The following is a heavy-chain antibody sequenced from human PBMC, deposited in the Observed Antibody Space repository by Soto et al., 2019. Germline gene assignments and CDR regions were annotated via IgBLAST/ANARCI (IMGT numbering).Heavy chain of an antibody. Sequence: QVQLQESGPGLVKPSQTLSLTCIVSGGSISSGDYYWSWIRQPPGKGLEWIGDIYHTGITFYNPSLKSRTTISADTSKTQFSLKMKSVTAAGTAVYYCTTYVVDTASRMGWFDPWGQGTPVTVSS. V-gene: IGHV4-30-4*01. CDR1: GGSISSGDYY. D-gene: IGHD2-21*02. CDR2: IYHTGIT. CDR3: TTYVVDTASRMGWFDP. J-gene: IGHJ5*02.